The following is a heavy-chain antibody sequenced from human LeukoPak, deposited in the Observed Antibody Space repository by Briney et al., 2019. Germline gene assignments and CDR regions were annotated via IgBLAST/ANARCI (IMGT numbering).Heavy chain of an antibody. CDR3: AKDPHYGSGSYSSFDY. Sequence: GGSLRLSCAASGFTFSSYAMSWVRQALGKGLEWVSGMSGSGGNTYYADSVKGRFTISRDSSKNTLYLQMNSLRAEDTAVYYCAKDPHYGSGSYSSFDYWGQGTLVTVSS. V-gene: IGHV3-23*01. J-gene: IGHJ4*02. D-gene: IGHD3-10*01. CDR1: GFTFSSYA. CDR2: MSGSGGNT.